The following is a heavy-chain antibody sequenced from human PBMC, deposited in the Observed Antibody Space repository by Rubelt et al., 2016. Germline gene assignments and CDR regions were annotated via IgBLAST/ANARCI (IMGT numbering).Heavy chain of an antibody. D-gene: IGHD3-16*01. CDR3: ARDLDVRGEIDY. CDR2: INPTDGGT. J-gene: IGHJ4*02. CDR1: GYTFTSYY. V-gene: IGHV1-46*03. Sequence: QVQLVQSGAEVKKPGASVKVSCQASGYTFTSYYMHWVRQAPGPGLEYMGIINPTDGGTSYVQKFQGRVTMTRDTSTSTVYMELSSLRSEDTAGYYCARDLDVRGEIDYWGQGTLVTVSS.